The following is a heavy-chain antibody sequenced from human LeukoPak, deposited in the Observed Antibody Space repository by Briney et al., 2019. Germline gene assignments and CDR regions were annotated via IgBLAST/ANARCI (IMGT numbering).Heavy chain of an antibody. V-gene: IGHV1-2*02. D-gene: IGHD1-26*01. Sequence: APVKVSCKASGYTFTGYYMHWVRQAPGQGLEWMGWINPNSGGTNYAQKFQGRVTMTRDTSISTAYMELSRLRSDDTAVYYCARDRGSYHHYYYYYYMDVWGKGTTVTVSS. CDR2: INPNSGGT. J-gene: IGHJ6*03. CDR3: ARDRGSYHHYYYYYYMDV. CDR1: GYTFTGYY.